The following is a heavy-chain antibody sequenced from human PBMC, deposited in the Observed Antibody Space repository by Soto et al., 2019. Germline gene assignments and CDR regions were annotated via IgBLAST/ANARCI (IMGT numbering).Heavy chain of an antibody. Sequence: GGSLRLSCAASGFTYSRYSMNWVRQAPGKGLEWLSYISSDGSTRYYVDSVTGRFTTSRDNAKNSLYLQMNSLRAEDTAVYYCARGLGDDPAGYWGQGTQVTVSS. J-gene: IGHJ4*01. V-gene: IGHV3-48*01. CDR2: ISSDGSTR. CDR1: GFTYSRYS. CDR3: ARGLGDDPAGY. D-gene: IGHD2-21*02.